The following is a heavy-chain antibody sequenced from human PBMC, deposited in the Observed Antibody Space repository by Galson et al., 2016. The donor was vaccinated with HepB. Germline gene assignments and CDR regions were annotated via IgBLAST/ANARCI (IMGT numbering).Heavy chain of an antibody. D-gene: IGHD1-1*01. J-gene: IGHJ4*02. CDR2: IIPMFGTA. CDR3: ARGQTGTPHPPDS. CDR1: GGTFSSYA. V-gene: IGHV1-69*13. Sequence: SVKVSCKASGGTFSSYAINWVRQAPGQGLEWMGGIIPMFGTANYAQKFQGRVTIIADESTRTAYMELSSLRPEDTALYFCARGQTGTPHPPDSWGQGTLVSVSS.